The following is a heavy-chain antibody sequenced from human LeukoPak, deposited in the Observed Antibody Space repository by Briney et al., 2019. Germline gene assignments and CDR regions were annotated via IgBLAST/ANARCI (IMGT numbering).Heavy chain of an antibody. V-gene: IGHV4-39*07. CDR3: AREGYEPPYGSGIDY. CDR2: IYYSGST. J-gene: IGHJ4*02. CDR1: GGSISSSSYY. D-gene: IGHD3-10*01. Sequence: SETLSLTCTVSGGSISSSSYYWGWIRQPPGKGLEWIGSIYYSGSTYYNPSLKSRVTISVDTSKNQFSLKLSSVTAADTAVYYCAREGYEPPYGSGIDYWGQGTLVTVSS.